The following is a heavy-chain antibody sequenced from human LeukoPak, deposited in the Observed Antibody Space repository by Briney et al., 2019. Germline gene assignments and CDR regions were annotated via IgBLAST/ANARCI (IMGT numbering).Heavy chain of an antibody. CDR3: ARDQGGVGY. CDR1: GITFSTYS. J-gene: IGHJ4*02. CDR2: ISSFSGTI. Sequence: AGSLRLSCVASGITFSTYSMNWVRQAPGKGLEWVSYISSFSGTINYADSVKGRFTISRDNAKNSLYLQMNSLRAEDTAVYYCARDQGGVGYWGQGTLVTVSS. D-gene: IGHD3-16*01. V-gene: IGHV3-48*01.